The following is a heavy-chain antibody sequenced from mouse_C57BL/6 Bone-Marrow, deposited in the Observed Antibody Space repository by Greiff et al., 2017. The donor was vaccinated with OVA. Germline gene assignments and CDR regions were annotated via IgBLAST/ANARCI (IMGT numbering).Heavy chain of an antibody. CDR3: TSYGNFDY. CDR2: IDPENGDT. CDR1: GFYFTVDS. D-gene: IGHD2-1*01. J-gene: IGHJ2*01. Sequence: EVQLQQSGAVLVRPGASVKLSCTASGFYFTVDSMHWVQPRPDQRLAWIGWIDPENGDTEYASKFQGKATITANTSSNTAYLKLIDLTSEDTAVYYCTSYGNFDYWGQGTTLTVSS. V-gene: IGHV14-4*01.